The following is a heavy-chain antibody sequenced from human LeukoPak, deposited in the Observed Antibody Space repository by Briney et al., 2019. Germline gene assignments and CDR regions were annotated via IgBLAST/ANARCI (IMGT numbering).Heavy chain of an antibody. D-gene: IGHD2-2*01. J-gene: IGHJ6*03. CDR2: ISTSSSYI. Sequence: GGSLRLSCAASGFNLRAYNMNWVRQAPGKGLEWVSSISTSSSYIYYADSVKGRFTISRDNAKNSLYLQMNSLRAEDTAVYYCARGCSSTSCYGHYMDVWGKGTTVTVSS. V-gene: IGHV3-21*01. CDR3: ARGCSSTSCYGHYMDV. CDR1: GFNLRAYN.